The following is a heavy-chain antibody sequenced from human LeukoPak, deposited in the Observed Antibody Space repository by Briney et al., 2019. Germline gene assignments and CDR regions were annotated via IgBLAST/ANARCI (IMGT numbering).Heavy chain of an antibody. D-gene: IGHD3-10*01. CDR3: ARQNGSGSYYLSGFDY. Sequence: PSETLSLTCTVSGESISGFYWTWIRQPPGKGLEWIGSIYYSGSTYYNPSLKSRVTISVDTSKNQFSLKLSSVTAADTAVYYCARQNGSGSYYLSGFDYWGQGALVTVSS. CDR2: IYYSGST. V-gene: IGHV4-39*01. J-gene: IGHJ4*02. CDR1: GESISGFY.